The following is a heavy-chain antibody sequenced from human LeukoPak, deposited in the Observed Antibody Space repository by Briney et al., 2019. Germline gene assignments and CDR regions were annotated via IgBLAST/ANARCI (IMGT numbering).Heavy chain of an antibody. D-gene: IGHD7-27*01. CDR2: ISSGSSTI. Sequence: GGSLRLSCAASGFTFSSYSMNWVRQAPGKGLEWVSSISSGSSTIYYADSVKGRSTISRDNAKNSLYLQMNSLRAEDTAVYYCAKEVGALGGYYFDYWGQGTLVTVSS. CDR3: AKEVGALGGYYFDY. CDR1: GFTFSSYS. J-gene: IGHJ4*02. V-gene: IGHV3-48*01.